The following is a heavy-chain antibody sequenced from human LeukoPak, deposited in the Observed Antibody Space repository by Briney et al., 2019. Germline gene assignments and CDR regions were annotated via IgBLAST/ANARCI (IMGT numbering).Heavy chain of an antibody. D-gene: IGHD3-9*01. J-gene: IGHJ3*02. CDR1: GYTFSNYG. Sequence: ASVKVSCKASGYTFSNYGISWVRQAPGQGLEWMGWISVYNGNTNYAQKVQGRVTMTTDTSTNTAYMELRSLRSDDTAVYYCARDRRYFDWLLSNRDAFDIWGQGTMVTVSS. CDR3: ARDRRYFDWLLSNRDAFDI. V-gene: IGHV1-18*01. CDR2: ISVYNGNT.